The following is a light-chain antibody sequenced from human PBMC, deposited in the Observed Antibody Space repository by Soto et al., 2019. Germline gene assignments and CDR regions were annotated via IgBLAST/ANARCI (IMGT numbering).Light chain of an antibody. Sequence: DIVMTQSPDSLAVSLGERATINCTSSQSVLYSSNNKNYLAWYQQKPRQPPKLLIYWASTRESGLPDRFSGSGSGTDFTLTISSLQAEDVAVYFCQQYYSTPTFGQGTKLEIK. J-gene: IGKJ2*01. CDR2: WAS. CDR1: QSVLYSSNNKNY. V-gene: IGKV4-1*01. CDR3: QQYYSTPT.